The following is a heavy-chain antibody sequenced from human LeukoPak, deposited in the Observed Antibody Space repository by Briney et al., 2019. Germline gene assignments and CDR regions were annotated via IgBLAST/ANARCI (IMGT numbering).Heavy chain of an antibody. CDR1: GGSISSGDYY. J-gene: IGHJ4*02. CDR2: IYYSGST. Sequence: SETLSLTCTVSGGSISSGDYYWSWIRQPPGKGLEWVGYIYYSGSTYYNPSLKSRVTISVHTSKNQFSLKLSSVTAADTAVYYCARARASPCTNGVCYTRYYFDYWGQGTLVTVSS. V-gene: IGHV4-30-4*01. CDR3: ARARASPCTNGVCYTRYYFDY. D-gene: IGHD2-8*01.